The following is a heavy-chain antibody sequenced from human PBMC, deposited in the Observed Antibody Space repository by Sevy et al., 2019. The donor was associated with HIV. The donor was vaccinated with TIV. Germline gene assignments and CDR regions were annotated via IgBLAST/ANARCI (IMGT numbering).Heavy chain of an antibody. D-gene: IGHD3-22*01. CDR1: GYTFIDYY. Sequence: ASVKVSCKASGYTFIDYYIHWVRQAPGQALEWMGRINPNSGATNYAQKFQDRVTMTRDTSISTSYMELRRLRSDDTAVYYCAREDYYDASGGWVDRWGQGTLVTVSS. V-gene: IGHV1-2*06. J-gene: IGHJ5*02. CDR2: INPNSGAT. CDR3: AREDYYDASGGWVDR.